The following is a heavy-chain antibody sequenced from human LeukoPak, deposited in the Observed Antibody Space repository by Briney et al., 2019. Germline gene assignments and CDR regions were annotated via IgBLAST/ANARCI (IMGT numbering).Heavy chain of an antibody. D-gene: IGHD6-19*01. V-gene: IGHV1-2*02. CDR1: GYTFTGYY. CDR3: ATDGAAVAGQSWFDP. CDR2: INPNSGGT. Sequence: ASVKVSCKASGYTFTGYYMHWVRQAPGQGLEWMGWINPNSGGTNYAQKFQGRVTMTRDTSISTAYMELSSLRSEDTAVYYCATDGAAVAGQSWFDPWGQGTLVTVSS. J-gene: IGHJ5*02.